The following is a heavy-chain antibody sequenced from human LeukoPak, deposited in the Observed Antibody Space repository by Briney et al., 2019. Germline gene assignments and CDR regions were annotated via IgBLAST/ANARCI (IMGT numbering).Heavy chain of an antibody. CDR3: ARVGSSGPDDAFDI. CDR2: INHSGGT. Sequence: SETLSLTCAVYGGSFSGYYWSWIRQPPGKGLEWIGEINHSGGTNYNPSLKSRVTISVDTSKNQFSLKLSSVTAADTAVYYCARVGSSGPDDAFDIWGQGTMVTVSS. CDR1: GGSFSGYY. V-gene: IGHV4-34*01. J-gene: IGHJ3*02. D-gene: IGHD3-22*01.